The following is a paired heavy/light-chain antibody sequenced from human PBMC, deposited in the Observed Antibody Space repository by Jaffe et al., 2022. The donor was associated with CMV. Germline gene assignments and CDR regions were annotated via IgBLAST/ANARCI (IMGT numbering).Light chain of an antibody. CDR1: SSDVGGHNY. J-gene: IGLJ2*01. CDR3: SSYRRGSTVV. Sequence: QSALTQPASVSGSPGQSITISCTGTSSDVGGHNYVSWYQQHPGKAPKLMIYDVSNRPSGVSNRFSGSKSGNTASLTISGLQPEDEANYYCSSYRRGSTVVFGGGTKLTVL. CDR2: DVS. V-gene: IGLV2-14*03.
Heavy chain of an antibody. CDR3: AKHLVVGPSDYLTSFDY. J-gene: IGHJ4*02. Sequence: EVQLLDSGGGLVQPGGSLRLSCAASGFTFTSYAMAWVRQAPGKGPEWISTISGSGGSTYYADSVKGRFTISRDNSKNTLYLQMNSLRAEDTAVYYCAKHLVVGPSDYLTSFDYWGQGTLVTVSS. D-gene: IGHD4-17*01. CDR2: ISGSGGST. V-gene: IGHV3-23*01. CDR1: GFTFTSYA.